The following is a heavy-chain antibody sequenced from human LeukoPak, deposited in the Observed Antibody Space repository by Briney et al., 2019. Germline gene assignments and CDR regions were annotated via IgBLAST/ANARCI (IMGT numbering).Heavy chain of an antibody. CDR1: GFTFSDYY. D-gene: IGHD2-2*01. Sequence: PGGSLRLSCAASGFTFSDYYMSWIRQAPGKGLEWVSYISSSGSTIYYADSVKGRFTISRDNAKNSLYLQMNSLRAEDTAVYYCARDPGCSSTSCLAWFDPWGQGTLVTVSS. V-gene: IGHV3-11*01. J-gene: IGHJ5*02. CDR2: ISSSGSTI. CDR3: ARDPGCSSTSCLAWFDP.